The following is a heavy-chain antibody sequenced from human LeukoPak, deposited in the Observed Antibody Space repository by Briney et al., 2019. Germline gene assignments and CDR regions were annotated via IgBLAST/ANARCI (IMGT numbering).Heavy chain of an antibody. V-gene: IGHV5-10-1*01. CDR2: IDPSDSYA. CDR1: GYSFTSYW. D-gene: IGHD2-15*01. CDR3: ARHALDSSGGSCYFVYFDY. Sequence: GESLKISCKGSGYSFTSYWISWVRQMPGKGLEWMGRIDPSDSYANYSPSFQGHVTISADKSISTAYLQWSSLKASDTAMYYCARHALDSSGGSCYFVYFDYWGQGTLVTVSS. J-gene: IGHJ4*02.